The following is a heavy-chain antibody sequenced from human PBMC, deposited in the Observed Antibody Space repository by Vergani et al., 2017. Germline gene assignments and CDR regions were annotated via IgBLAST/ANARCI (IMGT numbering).Heavy chain of an antibody. CDR3: ARVVVKRFFGPPYYMDV. CDR2: INHSGST. CDR1: GGSFSGYY. V-gene: IGHV4-34*01. D-gene: IGHD2-21*01. Sequence: QVQLQQWGAGLLKPSETLSLTCAVYGGSFSGYYWSWIRQPPGKGLEWIGEINHSGSTNYNPSLKSRVTISVDTSKNQFSLKLSSVTAADTAVYYCARVVVKRFFGPPYYMDVWGKGTTVTVSS. J-gene: IGHJ6*03.